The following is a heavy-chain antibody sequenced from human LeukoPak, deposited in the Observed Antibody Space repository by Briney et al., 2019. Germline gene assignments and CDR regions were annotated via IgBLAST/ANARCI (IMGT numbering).Heavy chain of an antibody. CDR1: CYSISSGYY. D-gene: IGHD2-2*01. V-gene: IGHV4-38-2*01. J-gene: IGHJ4*02. Sequence: PSETLSLTCAVSCYSISSGYYWGWIRQPPGKGLEWIGSIYHSGSTYYNPSLKSRVTISVHTSKNQFSLKLSSVTAADTAVYYCASSGVVVPAVDFDYWGQGTLVTVSS. CDR2: IYHSGST. CDR3: ASSGVVVPAVDFDY.